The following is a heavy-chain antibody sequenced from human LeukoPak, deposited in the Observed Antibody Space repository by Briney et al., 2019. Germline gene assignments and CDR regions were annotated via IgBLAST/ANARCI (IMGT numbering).Heavy chain of an antibody. CDR3: ARDRGYYDSSGAFGY. J-gene: IGHJ4*02. CDR1: GGSISSGGYY. D-gene: IGHD3-22*01. Sequence: SETLSLTCTVSGGSISSGGYYWRWIRQHPGKGLEWIGYIYYSGSNYYNTSLTSRVTISVDPSKNQFSLKLSSVIAADAAVYYCARDRGYYDSSGAFGYWGQGTLVTVSS. V-gene: IGHV4-31*03. CDR2: IYYSGSN.